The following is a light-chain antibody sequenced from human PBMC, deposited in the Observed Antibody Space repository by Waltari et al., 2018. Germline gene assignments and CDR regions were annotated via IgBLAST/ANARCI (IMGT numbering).Light chain of an antibody. J-gene: IGKJ1*01. CDR3: QQYGSSPRT. Sequence: EIVLTQSPGTLSLSPGERATLSCRASESIYSTYLAWSQQKPGQAPRLLIYRASIRATGVPDRFSGSGSGTDFTLTISSLEPEDLAVFYCQQYGSSPRTFGQGTTVEIK. CDR2: RAS. V-gene: IGKV3-20*01. CDR1: ESIYSTY.